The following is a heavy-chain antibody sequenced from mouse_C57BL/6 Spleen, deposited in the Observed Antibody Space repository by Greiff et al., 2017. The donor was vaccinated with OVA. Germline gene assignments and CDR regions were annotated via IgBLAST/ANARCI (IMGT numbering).Heavy chain of an antibody. V-gene: IGHV1-76*01. CDR1: GYTFTDYY. J-gene: IGHJ4*01. CDR3: ARSYYGSSNAMDY. CDR2: IYPGSGNT. D-gene: IGHD1-1*01. Sequence: QVQLKESGAELVRPGASVKLSCKASGYTFTDYYINWVKQRPGQGLEWIARIYPGSGNTYYNEKFKGKATLTAEKSSSTAYMQLSSLTSEDSAVYFCARSYYGSSNAMDYWGQGTSVTVSS.